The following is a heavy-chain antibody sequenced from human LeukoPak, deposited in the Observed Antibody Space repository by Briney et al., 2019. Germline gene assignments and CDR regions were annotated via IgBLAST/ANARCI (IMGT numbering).Heavy chain of an antibody. D-gene: IGHD3-22*01. Sequence: SETLSLTCTVSGGSISSYYWSWIRQPPGKGLGWIGYIYYSGSTNYNPSLKSRVTISVDTSKNQFSLKLSSVTAADTAVYYCARIWAGYYDSRGAFDIWGQGTMVTVSS. CDR2: IYYSGST. V-gene: IGHV4-59*01. J-gene: IGHJ3*02. CDR1: GGSISSYY. CDR3: ARIWAGYYDSRGAFDI.